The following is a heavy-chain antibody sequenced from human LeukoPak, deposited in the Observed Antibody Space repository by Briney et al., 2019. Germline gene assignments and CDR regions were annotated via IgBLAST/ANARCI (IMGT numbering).Heavy chain of an antibody. CDR3: ARGSSYYYGSGSYYNERDNWFDP. V-gene: IGHV4-38-2*01. CDR1: GYSISSGYY. Sequence: PSETLSLTYAVSGYSISSGYYWGWIRQPPGKGLEWIGRIYPSGSTYYNPSPKSPVTISVDTSKNQFSLKLSSVTAADTDVYYCARGSSYYYGSGSYYNERDNWFDPWGQGTLVTVSS. J-gene: IGHJ5*02. D-gene: IGHD3-10*01. CDR2: IYPSGST.